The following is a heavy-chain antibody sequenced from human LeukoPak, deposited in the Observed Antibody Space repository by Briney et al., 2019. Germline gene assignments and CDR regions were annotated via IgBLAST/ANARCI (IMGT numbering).Heavy chain of an antibody. CDR2: IASDGSHT. D-gene: IGHD2-21*02. V-gene: IGHV3-30-3*01. CDR3: ARERQDTVIHSGAFDI. Sequence: GGSLRLSCAASGFTFSNYFMHWVRQAPGKGLEWVADIASDGSHTFYVGSVKGRFTISRDNSKNTLYLQMNSLGPGDTAVYFCARERQDTVIHSGAFDIWGQGTMVTVSS. CDR1: GFTFSNYF. J-gene: IGHJ3*02.